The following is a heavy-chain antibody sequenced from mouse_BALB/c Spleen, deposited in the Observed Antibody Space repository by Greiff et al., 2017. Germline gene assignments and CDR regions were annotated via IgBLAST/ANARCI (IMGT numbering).Heavy chain of an antibody. D-gene: IGHD1-1*02. Sequence: EVQLVESGGGLVQPGGSRKLSCAASGFTFSSFGMHWVRQAPEKGLEWVAYISSGSSTIYYADTVKGRFTISRDNPKNTLFLQMTSLRSEDTAMYYCARGGSYDYFDYWGQGTTLTVSS. J-gene: IGHJ2*01. CDR3: ARGGSYDYFDY. CDR1: GFTFSSFG. V-gene: IGHV5-17*02. CDR2: ISSGSSTI.